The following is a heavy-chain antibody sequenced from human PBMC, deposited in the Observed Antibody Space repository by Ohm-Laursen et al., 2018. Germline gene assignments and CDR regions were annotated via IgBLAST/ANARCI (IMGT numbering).Heavy chain of an antibody. CDR1: GGSFSGYY. CDR3: VKDPGVADY. D-gene: IGHD2-8*01. CDR2: INHSGST. J-gene: IGHJ4*02. V-gene: IGHV4-34*01. Sequence: SDTLSLTCAVYGGSFSGYYWSWIRRPPGKGLEWIGEINHSGSTKYNPSLKSRVTISVDTSKNQFSLKVSSVTAADTAVYYCVKDPGVADYWGQGTLVTVSS.